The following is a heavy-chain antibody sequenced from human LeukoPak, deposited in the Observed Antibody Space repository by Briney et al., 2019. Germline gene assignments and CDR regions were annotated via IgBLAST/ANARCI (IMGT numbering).Heavy chain of an antibody. V-gene: IGHV4-38-2*02. CDR3: ARVPVDYYDSSGYDAFDI. J-gene: IGHJ3*02. D-gene: IGHD3-22*01. Sequence: SETLSLTWTVSGYSISSGYYWGWIRQPPGKGLEWMGSIYHSGSTYYNPSLKSRVTISVDTSKNQFSLKLSSVTAADTAVYYCARVPVDYYDSSGYDAFDIWGQGTMVTVSS. CDR2: IYHSGST. CDR1: GYSISSGYY.